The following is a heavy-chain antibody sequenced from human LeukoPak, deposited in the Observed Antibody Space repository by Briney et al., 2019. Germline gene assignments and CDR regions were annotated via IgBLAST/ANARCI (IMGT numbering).Heavy chain of an antibody. CDR2: IWYDGSNK. D-gene: IGHD3-3*01. CDR3: ARDRHPPYDFWSGYFGGYYFDY. J-gene: IGHJ4*02. CDR1: GFTFSSYG. Sequence: GGSLRLSCAASGFTFSSYGMHWVRQAPGKGLEWVAVIWYDGSNKYYADSVKGRFTISRDNSKNTLYLQMNSLRAEDTAVYYCARDRHPPYDFWSGYFGGYYFDYWGQGTLVTVSS. V-gene: IGHV3-33*01.